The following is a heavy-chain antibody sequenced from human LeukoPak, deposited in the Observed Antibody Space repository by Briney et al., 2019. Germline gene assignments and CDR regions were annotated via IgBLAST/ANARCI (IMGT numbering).Heavy chain of an antibody. CDR1: GASMSRDY. Sequence: SETLSLTCTVSGASMSRDYWSWIRQPPGKGLEWLGYINDSGRTKYHPSLKSRVTISVDTSKRQFSVKVNSVTAADTAVYYCARRVLEESSWKDALFDSWGQGTLVTVSS. V-gene: IGHV4-59*08. CDR3: ARRVLEESSWKDALFDS. J-gene: IGHJ4*02. CDR2: INDSGRT. D-gene: IGHD1-1*01.